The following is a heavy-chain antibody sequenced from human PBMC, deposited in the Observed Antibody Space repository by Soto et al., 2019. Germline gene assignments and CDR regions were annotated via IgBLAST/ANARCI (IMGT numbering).Heavy chain of an antibody. J-gene: IGHJ4*02. CDR2: IRSFDYRT. CDR1: VFAFSQYG. D-gene: IGHD6-19*01. CDR3: AKDVESGWYEAFDY. V-gene: IGHV3-23*01. Sequence: PWGSLRLSCTASVFAFSQYGMSWVQQAPGKGLEWVSSIRSFDYRTNYADSVKGRFTISRDNSKSTLSLQMNSLRAEDTAVYYCAKDVESGWYEAFDYWGPGTLVTVSS.